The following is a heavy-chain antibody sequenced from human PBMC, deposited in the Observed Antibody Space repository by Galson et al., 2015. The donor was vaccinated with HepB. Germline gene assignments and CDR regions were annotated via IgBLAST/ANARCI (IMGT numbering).Heavy chain of an antibody. D-gene: IGHD2-2*01. CDR3: ARNSREYCSSTSCSNWFDP. CDR2: IYYSGST. Sequence: LSLTCTVSGGSISSYYWSWIRQPPGKGLEWIGYIYYSGSTNYNPSLKSRVTISVDTSKNQFSLKLSSVTAADTAVYYCARNSREYCSSTSCSNWFDPWGQGTLVTVSS. CDR1: GGSISSYY. V-gene: IGHV4-59*01. J-gene: IGHJ5*02.